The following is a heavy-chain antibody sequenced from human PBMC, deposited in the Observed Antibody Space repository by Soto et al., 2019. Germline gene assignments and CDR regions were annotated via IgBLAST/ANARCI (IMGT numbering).Heavy chain of an antibody. CDR3: ARENYASSGAPFLDY. CDR2: IYYSGST. CDR1: SGSISSYY. Sequence: QVQLQESGPGLVKPSETLSLTCSVSSGSISSYYWSWIRQPPGRGLEYIGYIYYSGSTYYNPSLRSRVTISVDTSKNQLSLKLSSVTAADTAVYYCARENYASSGAPFLDYWGQGTLVTVSS. J-gene: IGHJ4*02. V-gene: IGHV4-59*01. D-gene: IGHD3-22*01.